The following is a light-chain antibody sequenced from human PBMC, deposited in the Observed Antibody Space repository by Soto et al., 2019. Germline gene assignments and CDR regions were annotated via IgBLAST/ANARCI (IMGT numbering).Light chain of an antibody. CDR3: SSYTSSSTRV. CDR2: DVS. V-gene: IGLV2-14*01. J-gene: IGLJ1*01. Sequence: QSALTQPASVSGSPGQSITISCTGTSSYVGGYNYVSWYQQHPGKAPKLMIYDVSNRPSGVSNRFSGSKSGSTASLTISGLQAEDEADYYCSSYTSSSTRVFGTGTKVTVL. CDR1: SSYVGGYNY.